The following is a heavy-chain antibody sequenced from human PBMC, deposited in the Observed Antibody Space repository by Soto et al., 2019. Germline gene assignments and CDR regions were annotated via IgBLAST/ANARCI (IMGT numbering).Heavy chain of an antibody. CDR1: GFTFSYYA. J-gene: IGHJ4*02. V-gene: IGHV3-30-3*01. D-gene: IGHD6-19*01. Sequence: QVQLVESGGGVVQPGRSLRLSCAASGFTFSYYAMHWVRQAPGKGLXWVAVMSYDGSNKFYADSVKGRFTISRDNSKNTLSLQMNSLRAEDTAVYYCARNEVEQWLAGSFDYWGQGTLVTVSS. CDR2: MSYDGSNK. CDR3: ARNEVEQWLAGSFDY.